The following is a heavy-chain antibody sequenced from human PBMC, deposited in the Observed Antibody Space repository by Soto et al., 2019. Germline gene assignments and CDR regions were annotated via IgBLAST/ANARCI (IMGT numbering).Heavy chain of an antibody. CDR2: IIPILGIA. V-gene: IGHV1-69*10. J-gene: IGHJ5*02. CDR1: GGTFSSYT. D-gene: IGHD1-7*01. Sequence: SVKVSCKASGGTFSSYTISLVRQAPGQGLEWMGGIIPILGIANYAQKFQGRVTITADKSTSTAYMELSSLRSEDTAVYYCARDVTWGNGTTVRFEPWGQGTLVTVSS. CDR3: ARDVTWGNGTTVRFEP.